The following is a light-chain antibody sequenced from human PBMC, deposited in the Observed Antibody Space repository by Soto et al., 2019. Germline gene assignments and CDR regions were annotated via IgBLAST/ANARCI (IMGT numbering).Light chain of an antibody. CDR1: NSNIGNNY. J-gene: IGLJ1*01. CDR3: GTWDSSLSGGV. V-gene: IGLV1-51*01. CDR2: DNN. Sequence: QSVLTQPPSVSAAPGQKVTISCSGSNSNIGNNYVSWYQHLPGTAPKLLIYDNNKRPSGIPDRFSGSKSGTSATLGITGLQTGDEADYYCGTWDSSLSGGVFGTGNKLTVL.